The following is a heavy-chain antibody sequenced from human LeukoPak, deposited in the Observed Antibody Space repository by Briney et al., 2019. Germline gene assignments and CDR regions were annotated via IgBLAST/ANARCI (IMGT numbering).Heavy chain of an antibody. Sequence: ASVKVSCKASVYTFTNYYMHWVRQSPGQGLEWMGRINPSDGSTTYAQKFQGRVTMTRDMSTRTVYMELSRLRSEDTAVYFCTRGWYSSSSGDYWGQGTLVTVSS. CDR2: INPSDGST. CDR3: TRGWYSSSSGDY. V-gene: IGHV1-46*01. CDR1: VYTFTNYY. D-gene: IGHD6-6*01. J-gene: IGHJ4*02.